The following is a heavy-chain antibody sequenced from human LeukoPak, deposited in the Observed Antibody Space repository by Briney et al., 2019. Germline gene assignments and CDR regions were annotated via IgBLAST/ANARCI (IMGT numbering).Heavy chain of an antibody. V-gene: IGHV3-33*01. CDR2: IWYDGSNK. J-gene: IGHJ6*02. CDR1: GFTFSSCG. D-gene: IGHD3-3*01. Sequence: GGSLRLSCAASGFTFSSCGMLWVRQAPGKGLEWVAVIWYDGSNKYYADSVKGRFTISRDNSKNTLYLQMNSLRAEDTAVYYCASGLYYDFWSGYPFNYYYYGMDVWGQGTTVTVSS. CDR3: ASGLYYDFWSGYPFNYYYYGMDV.